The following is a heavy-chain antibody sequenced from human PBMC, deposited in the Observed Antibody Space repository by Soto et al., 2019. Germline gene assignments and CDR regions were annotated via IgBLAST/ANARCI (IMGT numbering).Heavy chain of an antibody. CDR2: IYFTGHP. Sequence: QVQLQETGPGLVKPSETLSLTCTVSGGTLSKYYWSWIRQAPGKGLEWIGYIYFTGHPNYNPSLESRVSMSVDTHKNQVPLEINSVTAADTAIYYWARDREGYAGESFWFDPWGPGTLVIVSS. CDR1: GGTLSKYY. V-gene: IGHV4-59*01. J-gene: IGHJ5*02. CDR3: ARDREGYAGESFWFDP. D-gene: IGHD2-2*01.